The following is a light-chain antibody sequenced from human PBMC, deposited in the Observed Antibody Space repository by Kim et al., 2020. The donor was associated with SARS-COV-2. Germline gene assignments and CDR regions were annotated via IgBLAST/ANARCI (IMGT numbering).Light chain of an antibody. CDR2: GAS. CDR1: QGVTRRY. V-gene: IGKV3-20*01. Sequence: YPGERTTPSCSASQGVTRRYLASYHPKPGQAPRLLISGASSRTSGIPDRFSGSVSGTDFTLTISRLEPEDFGVYYCQQYSSPLWTFGQETKVDIK. J-gene: IGKJ1*01. CDR3: QQYSSPLWT.